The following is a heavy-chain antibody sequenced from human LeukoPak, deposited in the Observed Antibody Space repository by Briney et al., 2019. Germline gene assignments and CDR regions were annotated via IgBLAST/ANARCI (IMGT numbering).Heavy chain of an antibody. CDR2: IYTSGST. Sequence: SETLSLTCTVSGGSISSYYWSWIRQPAGKGLEWIGRIYTSGSTNYNPSLKSRVTMSVDTSKNQFSLKLSSVTAADTAVYYCVRALQYYDYVWGSYRYQDVWGKGTTVTVSS. J-gene: IGHJ6*03. D-gene: IGHD3-16*02. V-gene: IGHV4-4*07. CDR3: VRALQYYDYVWGSYRYQDV. CDR1: GGSISSYY.